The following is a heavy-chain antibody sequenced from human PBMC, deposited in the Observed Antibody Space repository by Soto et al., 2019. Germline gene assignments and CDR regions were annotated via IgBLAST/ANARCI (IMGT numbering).Heavy chain of an antibody. Sequence: PSETLSLTCTVSGDSIRTSYWSWIRQPPGKGLEWIGYIHHTGSTNSNPSLKSRVTISADTSKNQFSLKVASVTSGDTAVYYCARDLSGGSSRHEFDSWGQGTLVTVSS. D-gene: IGHD6-13*01. CDR3: ARDLSGGSSRHEFDS. V-gene: IGHV4-59*01. J-gene: IGHJ4*02. CDR1: GDSIRTSY. CDR2: IHHTGST.